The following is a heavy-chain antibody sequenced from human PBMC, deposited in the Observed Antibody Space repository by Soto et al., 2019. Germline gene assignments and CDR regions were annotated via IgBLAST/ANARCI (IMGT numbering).Heavy chain of an antibody. Sequence: QVQLVQSGAEVKEPGSSVRVSCKASGGTFDNFIMNWVRQTPGQGLEWMGGIVPMLGTPTYAEKSKGRVTISATGSTSTIYMALASLLSQPTAISSCARNGPHPSSLSQYSGMDAWGQGTTVTVSS. CDR3: ARNGPHPSSLSQYSGMDA. CDR1: GGTFDNFI. J-gene: IGHJ6*02. V-gene: IGHV1-69*01. CDR2: IVPMLGTP.